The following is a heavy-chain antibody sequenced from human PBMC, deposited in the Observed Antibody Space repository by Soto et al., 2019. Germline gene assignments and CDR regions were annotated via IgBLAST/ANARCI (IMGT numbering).Heavy chain of an antibody. CDR2: INPSGGST. D-gene: IGHD1-26*01. J-gene: IGHJ6*02. CDR3: ARRSVVGASPPYYYGMDV. CDR1: GYTFTSYY. V-gene: IGHV1-46*01. Sequence: ASVKVSCKASGYTFTSYYMHWVRQAPGQGLEWMGIINPSGGSTSYAQKFQGRVTMTRDTSTSTVYMELSSLRSEDTAVYYCARRSVVGASPPYYYGMDVWGQGTTVTVSS.